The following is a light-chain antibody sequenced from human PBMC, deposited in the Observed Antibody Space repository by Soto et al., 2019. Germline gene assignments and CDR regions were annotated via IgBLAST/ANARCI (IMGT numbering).Light chain of an antibody. CDR3: QQYYSTPPT. V-gene: IGKV4-1*01. J-gene: IGKJ2*01. Sequence: DIVMTQSPDSLAVSLGERATINCKSSQSVLYSSNNKNYLAWYHQKPGQPPKLLIYWASTRQSGVPDRFSGSGSGKDLTLTISSLQAEDVAVYYCQQYYSTPPTFGQGTKLEIK. CDR2: WAS. CDR1: QSVLYSSNNKNY.